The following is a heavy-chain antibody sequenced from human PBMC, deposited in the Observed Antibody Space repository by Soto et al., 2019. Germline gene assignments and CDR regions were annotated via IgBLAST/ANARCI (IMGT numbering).Heavy chain of an antibody. CDR3: AREQGYGFDY. J-gene: IGHJ4*02. Sequence: SETLSLTYTVSGGSISSYYWSWIRQPPGKGLEWIGYIYYSGSTNYNPSLKSRVTISVDTSKNQFSLKLSSVTAADTAVYCCAREQGYGFDYWGQGTLVTVSS. D-gene: IGHD2-15*01. CDR1: GGSISSYY. V-gene: IGHV4-59*01. CDR2: IYYSGST.